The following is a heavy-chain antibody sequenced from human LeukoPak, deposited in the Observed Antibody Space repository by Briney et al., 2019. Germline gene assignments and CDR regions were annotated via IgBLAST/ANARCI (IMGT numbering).Heavy chain of an antibody. J-gene: IGHJ4*02. Sequence: GESLKISCKGSGYSFSNYWIGWVRPMPGKGLEWMGIIYPGDSDTRYSPSFQGQVTISADKSISTAYLQWSSLKASDSAIYYCAREYSYGYGYWGQGTLVTVSS. CDR3: AREYSYGYGY. CDR2: IYPGDSDT. D-gene: IGHD5-18*01. V-gene: IGHV5-51*01. CDR1: GYSFSNYW.